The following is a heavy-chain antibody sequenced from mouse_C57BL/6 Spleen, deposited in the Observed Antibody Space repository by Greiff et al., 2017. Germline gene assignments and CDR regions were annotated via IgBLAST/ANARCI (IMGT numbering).Heavy chain of an antibody. V-gene: IGHV5-6*01. CDR1: GFTFSSYG. CDR3: ARECDGYYGFFFDY. J-gene: IGHJ2*01. D-gene: IGHD2-3*01. CDR2: ISSGGSYT. Sequence: EVMLVESGGDLVKPGGSLKLSCAASGFTFSSYGMSWVRQTPDKRLEWVATISSGGSYTYYPASVKGRFTISRDNAKNTLYLQMSSLKSEDTAMYYCARECDGYYGFFFDYWGQGTTLTVSS.